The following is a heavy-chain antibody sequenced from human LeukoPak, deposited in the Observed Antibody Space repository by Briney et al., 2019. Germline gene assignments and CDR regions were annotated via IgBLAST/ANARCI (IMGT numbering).Heavy chain of an antibody. CDR3: ARARRDGYKYYFDY. V-gene: IGHV4-59*08. Sequence: NTSETLSLTCTVSGGSISSYYWSWIRQPPGKGLEWIGYIYYSGSTNYNPSLKSRVTISVDTSKNQFSLKLSSVTAADTAVYYCARARRDGYKYYFDYWGQGTLVTVSS. J-gene: IGHJ4*02. D-gene: IGHD5-24*01. CDR2: IYYSGST. CDR1: GGSISSYY.